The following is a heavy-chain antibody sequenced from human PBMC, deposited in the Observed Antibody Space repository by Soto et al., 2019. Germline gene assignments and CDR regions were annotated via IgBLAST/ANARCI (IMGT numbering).Heavy chain of an antibody. CDR3: ARYYYDSSGYHCLFDY. CDR1: GGSFSGYY. Sequence: PSETLSLTCAVYGGSFSGYYWSWIRQPPGKGLEWIGEINHSGSTNYNPSLKSRVTISVDTSKNQFSLKLSSVTAADTAVYYCARYYYDSSGYHCLFDYWGQGTLVTVSS. J-gene: IGHJ4*02. CDR2: INHSGST. V-gene: IGHV4-34*01. D-gene: IGHD3-22*01.